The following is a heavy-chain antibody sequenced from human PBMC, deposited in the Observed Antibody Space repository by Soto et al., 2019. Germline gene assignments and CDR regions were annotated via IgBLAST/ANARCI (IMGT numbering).Heavy chain of an antibody. J-gene: IGHJ6*03. Sequence: HPGGSLRLSCAASGFTFSSYGMHWVRQAPGKGLEWVAVISYDGSNKYYADSVKGRFTISRDNSKNTLYLQMNSLRAEDTAVYYCANSDPDYADYYYYMDVWGKGTTVTVSS. CDR3: ANSDPDYADYYYYMDV. D-gene: IGHD4-17*01. V-gene: IGHV3-30*18. CDR2: ISYDGSNK. CDR1: GFTFSSYG.